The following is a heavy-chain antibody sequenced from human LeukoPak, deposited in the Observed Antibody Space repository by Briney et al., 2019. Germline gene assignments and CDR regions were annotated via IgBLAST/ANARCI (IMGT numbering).Heavy chain of an antibody. Sequence: HPGGSLRLSCAASGFTFSSYSMNWVRQAPGKGLEWVSSISSSSSYIYYADSVKGRFTISRDNAKNSLYLQMNSLRAEDTAVYYCARHDNPQDIVVVPAATNFDYWGQGTLVTVSS. CDR2: ISSSSSYI. D-gene: IGHD2-2*01. J-gene: IGHJ4*02. CDR1: GFTFSSYS. V-gene: IGHV3-21*01. CDR3: ARHDNPQDIVVVPAATNFDY.